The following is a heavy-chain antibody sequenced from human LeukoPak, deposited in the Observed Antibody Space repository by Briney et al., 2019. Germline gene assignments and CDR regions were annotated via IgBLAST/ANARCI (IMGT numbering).Heavy chain of an antibody. J-gene: IGHJ6*03. CDR1: GFTFSNAW. CDR3: TTPITIFSPGYYYMDV. CDR2: IKSKTDGGTT. Sequence: GGSLRLSCAASGFTFSNAWMSWVRQAPGKGLEWVGRIKSKTDGGTTDYAAPVKGRFTISRDDSKNTLYLQMNSLKTEDTAVYYCTTPITIFSPGYYYMDVWGKGTTVTVSS. V-gene: IGHV3-15*01. D-gene: IGHD3-9*01.